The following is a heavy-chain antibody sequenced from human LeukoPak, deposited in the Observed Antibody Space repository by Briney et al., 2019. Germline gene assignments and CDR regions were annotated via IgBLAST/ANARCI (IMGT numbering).Heavy chain of an antibody. D-gene: IGHD5-12*01. J-gene: IGHJ4*02. Sequence: GGSLRLSCAASGFTFSSYSMNWVRQAPGKGLEWVSYISSSSTIFYADSVKGRFTISRDNAKNSLYLQMNSLRAEDTAVYYCTRETSGYDPAYLDYWGQGTLVTVSS. CDR3: TRETSGYDPAYLDY. CDR2: ISSSSTI. CDR1: GFTFSSYS. V-gene: IGHV3-48*01.